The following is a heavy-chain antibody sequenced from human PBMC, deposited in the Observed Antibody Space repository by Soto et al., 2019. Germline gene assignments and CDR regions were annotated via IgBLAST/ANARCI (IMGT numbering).Heavy chain of an antibody. D-gene: IGHD3-10*01. J-gene: IGHJ4*02. CDR2: IDPSDSYT. V-gene: IGHV5-10-1*01. CDR3: ARQDYNSGSYYNALPFDY. Sequence: PGESLKISCKGSGYSFTTYWISWVRQMPGKGLEWMGRIDPSDSYTNYSPSFQGHVTISADKSISTAYLQWSSLKASDTAMYYCARQDYNSGSYYNALPFDYWGQGTLVTVSS. CDR1: GYSFTTYW.